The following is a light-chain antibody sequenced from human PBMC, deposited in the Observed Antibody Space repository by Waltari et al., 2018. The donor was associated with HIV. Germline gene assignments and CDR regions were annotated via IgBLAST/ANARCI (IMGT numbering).Light chain of an antibody. Sequence: DIQVTQSPSSLSVSVGDRVTMTCRASQDISNSLAWYQLQPGKAPKLLIYEVSQLQSGVPSRCRGSGSGTSFTLTVSSLQPENVASYFCQKYDSAPLTFGGGTKVDLK. CDR3: QKYDSAPLT. J-gene: IGKJ4*01. V-gene: IGKV1-27*01. CDR2: EVS. CDR1: QDISNS.